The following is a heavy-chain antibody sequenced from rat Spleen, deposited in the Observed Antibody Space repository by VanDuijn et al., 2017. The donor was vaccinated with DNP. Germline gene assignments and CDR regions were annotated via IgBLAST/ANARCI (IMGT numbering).Heavy chain of an antibody. J-gene: IGHJ2*01. V-gene: IGHV5S23*01. CDR3: ARQRVYTTDYSYYFDY. CDR2: ISHNGGYT. CDR1: GFTFSDYA. D-gene: IGHD1-6*01. Sequence: EVQLVESGGGLVQPGRPLKLSCAASGFTFSDYAMAWVRQAPTKGLEWVASISHNGGYTYYRDSVKGRFTISRDHAKPSLYLQMDSLRSEDTATYYCARQRVYTTDYSYYFDYWGQGAMVTVSS.